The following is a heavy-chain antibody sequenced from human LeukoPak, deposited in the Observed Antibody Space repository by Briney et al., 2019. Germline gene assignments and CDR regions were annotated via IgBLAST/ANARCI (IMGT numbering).Heavy chain of an antibody. CDR2: ICYSGST. CDR3: ARPRMDSSGYYYWYFDY. V-gene: IGHV4-39*01. J-gene: IGHJ4*02. CDR1: GGSISSSSYY. Sequence: SETLSLTCTVSGGSISSSSYYWGWIRQPPGKGLEWIGSICYSGSTYYNPSLKSRVTISVDTSKNQFSLKLSSVTAADTAVYYCARPRMDSSGYYYWYFDYWGQGTLVTVSS. D-gene: IGHD3-22*01.